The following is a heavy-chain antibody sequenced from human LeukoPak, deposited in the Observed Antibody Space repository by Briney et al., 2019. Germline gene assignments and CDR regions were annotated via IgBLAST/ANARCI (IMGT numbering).Heavy chain of an antibody. D-gene: IGHD1-20*01. J-gene: IGHJ3*02. Sequence: PGGSLRLSCVASGFTFSSFAMNWVRQAPGKGLEWVSGIIPSGHTTYYAGSVRGRFTISRDNAKNSLYLQMNSLRAEDTAVYYCARDRRGYNWNDFAFDIWGQGTMVTVSS. CDR1: GFTFSSFA. CDR3: ARDRRGYNWNDFAFDI. CDR2: IIPSGHTT. V-gene: IGHV3-23*01.